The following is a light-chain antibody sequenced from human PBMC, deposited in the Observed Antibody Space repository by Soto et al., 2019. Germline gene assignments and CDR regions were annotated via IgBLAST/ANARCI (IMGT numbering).Light chain of an antibody. V-gene: IGLV2-14*01. CDR1: SSDVGGYNY. CDR2: DVS. Sequence: QSALTQPASVSGSPGQSITISCTGTSSDVGGYNYVSWYQQHPGKAPKLMIYDVSNQPSGVSNRFSGSKSGNTASLTISGLQAEDEADYYCRSYTGSSTYVVFGGGTKLTVL. CDR3: RSYTGSSTYVV. J-gene: IGLJ2*01.